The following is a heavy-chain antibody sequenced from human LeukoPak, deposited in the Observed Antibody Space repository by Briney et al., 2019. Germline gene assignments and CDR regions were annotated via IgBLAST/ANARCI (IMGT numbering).Heavy chain of an antibody. CDR3: ARLTSY. Sequence: PWETLSLTCTVSGYSISSGYYWGWIRQPPGKGLEWIGSIYHSGSTYYNPSLKSRVTISVDTSKNQFSLKLSSVTAADTAVYYCARLTSYWGQGTLVTVSS. CDR1: GYSISSGYY. CDR2: IYHSGST. J-gene: IGHJ4*02. V-gene: IGHV4-38-2*02.